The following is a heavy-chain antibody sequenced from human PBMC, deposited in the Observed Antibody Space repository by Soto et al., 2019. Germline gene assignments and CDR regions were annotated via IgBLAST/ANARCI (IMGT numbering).Heavy chain of an antibody. D-gene: IGHD2-15*01. CDR2: IYYSGST. CDR3: ARVGGAATLGP. J-gene: IGHJ5*02. Sequence: SETLSLTCTVSGGSISSGDYYWSWIRQPPGKGLEWIGYIYYSGSTYYNPSLKSRVTISVDTSKNQFSLKLSSVTAADTAVYYCARVGGAATLGPWGQGTLVTVSS. CDR1: GGSISSGDYY. V-gene: IGHV4-30-4*01.